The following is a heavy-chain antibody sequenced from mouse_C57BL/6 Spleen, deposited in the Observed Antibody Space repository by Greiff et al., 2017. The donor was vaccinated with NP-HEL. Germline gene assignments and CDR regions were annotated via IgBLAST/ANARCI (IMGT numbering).Heavy chain of an antibody. J-gene: IGHJ2*01. V-gene: IGHV1-15*01. CDR3: TRFGTTVVAHYFDY. D-gene: IGHD1-1*01. CDR2: IDPETGGT. Sequence: QVQLKESGAELVRPGASVTLSCKASGYTFTDYEMHWVKQTPVHGLEWIGAIDPETGGTAYNQKFKGKAILTADKSSSTAYMELRSLTSEDSAVYYCTRFGTTVVAHYFDYWGQGTTLTVSS. CDR1: GYTFTDYE.